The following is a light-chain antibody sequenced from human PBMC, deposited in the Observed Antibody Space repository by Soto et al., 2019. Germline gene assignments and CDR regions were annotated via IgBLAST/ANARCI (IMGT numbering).Light chain of an antibody. Sequence: SYELAQPPSVSVSPGQTASITCSGDELGIRYVSWYQQKPGQSPLLVIYQDTKRPSGIPERFSGSNSGNTATLTISGTQTMDEADYYCQAWDSSTYVFGTGTKLTVL. CDR2: QDT. CDR3: QAWDSSTYV. V-gene: IGLV3-1*01. CDR1: ELGIRY. J-gene: IGLJ1*01.